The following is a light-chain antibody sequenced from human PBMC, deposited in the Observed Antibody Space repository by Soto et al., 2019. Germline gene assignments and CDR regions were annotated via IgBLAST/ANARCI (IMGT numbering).Light chain of an antibody. Sequence: EVVMTQSPGTLSVSPGEQATLSCRASQSVGSNVAWYQQKPGQAPRLLISSASTTATGIPTRFSGTGSGTEFTLTGSRLESEDFAIYYCQQYMNWPPKTFGQGTRVEIK. J-gene: IGKJ1*01. CDR3: QQYMNWPPKT. CDR1: QSVGSN. CDR2: SAS. V-gene: IGKV3-15*01.